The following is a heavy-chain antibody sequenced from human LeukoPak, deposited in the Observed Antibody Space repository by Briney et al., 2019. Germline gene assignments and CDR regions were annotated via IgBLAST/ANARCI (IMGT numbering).Heavy chain of an antibody. V-gene: IGHV4-34*01. CDR1: GGSFSDYF. CDR2: INHSGST. J-gene: IGHJ5*02. D-gene: IGHD3-22*01. CDR3: ARQDYYDSSGHNWFDP. Sequence: SETLSLTCAVYGGSFSDYFWSWIRQPPGKGLEWIGEINHSGSTNYNPSLKSRVTISVDTSKNQFSLKVNSVIAADTAVYYCARQDYYDSSGHNWFDPWGQGTLVTVSP.